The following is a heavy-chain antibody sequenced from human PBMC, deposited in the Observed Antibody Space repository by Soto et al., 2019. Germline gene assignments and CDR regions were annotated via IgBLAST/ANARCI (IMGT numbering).Heavy chain of an antibody. D-gene: IGHD3-16*01. CDR3: AMVENYVTPTPPDV. V-gene: IGHV1-18*01. CDR1: GYIFVNYG. Sequence: QAQLVQSGDEVKKPGASVKVSCKASGYIFVNYGIACVRQAPGHGLEWMGWISPYSGNTHYAGRVQGRLTMTTDTPTSTANMDLGSVTFADTDVYYRAMVENYVTPTPPDVWGQGNTVIVSS. CDR2: ISPYSGNT. J-gene: IGHJ6*02.